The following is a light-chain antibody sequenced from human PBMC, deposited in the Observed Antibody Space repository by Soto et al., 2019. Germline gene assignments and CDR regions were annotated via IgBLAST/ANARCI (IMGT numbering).Light chain of an antibody. V-gene: IGKV1-9*01. CDR2: AAS. J-gene: IGKJ4*01. CDR1: QGISSY. CDR3: QQLSTYPLT. Sequence: IQLTQSPSSRSASVGDRVNITYRASQGISSYLAWYQQKPGKAPKLLIYAASTLQSGVPSRFSGSGSGTDFTLTISSLQPEDFATYYCQQLSTYPLTFGGGTKVDIK.